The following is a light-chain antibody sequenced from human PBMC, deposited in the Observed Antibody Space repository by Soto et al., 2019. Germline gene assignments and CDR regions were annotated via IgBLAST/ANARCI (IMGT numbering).Light chain of an antibody. CDR2: EVT. V-gene: IGLV2-14*01. CDR1: SSDVGGYNY. CDR3: SSYSRSSTLYV. Sequence: QSALTQPASVSGSPGQSITISCTGTSSDVGGYNYVSWYQQLPGKAPKLLIYEVTDRPSGVSNRFSGSRSGNTASLTISGLQGDDEADYYCSSYSRSSTLYVFGTGTKVTVL. J-gene: IGLJ1*01.